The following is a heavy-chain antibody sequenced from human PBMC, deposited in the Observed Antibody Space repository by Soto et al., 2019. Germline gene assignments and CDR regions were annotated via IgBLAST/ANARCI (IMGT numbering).Heavy chain of an antibody. CDR1: VFTFSSYA. D-gene: IGHD2-8*01. Sequence: GSLRLSCAASVFTFSSYAMHWVRQAPGKGLEWVAVISYDGSNKYYADPVKGRFTISRDNSKNTLYLQMNSLRAEDTAVYYCARDLPKVSETDCTNGVCYPPGGMDVWGQGTTVTISS. J-gene: IGHJ6*02. CDR2: ISYDGSNK. CDR3: ARDLPKVSETDCTNGVCYPPGGMDV. V-gene: IGHV3-30-3*01.